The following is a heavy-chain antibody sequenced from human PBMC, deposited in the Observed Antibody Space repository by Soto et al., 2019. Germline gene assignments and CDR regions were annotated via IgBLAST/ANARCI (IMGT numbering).Heavy chain of an antibody. CDR2: INPNSGGT. J-gene: IGHJ4*02. CDR3: ASSRDGYGAQAALDN. CDR1: GYTFTDYY. Sequence: QVQLVQSGAEVKKPGASVKVSCKASGYTFTDYYMHWVRQAPGQGLEWMGWINPNSGGTNYAQNFQGWVTMTRDTSISTAYMELSRLRSDDTAVYYCASSRDGYGAQAALDNWGQGTLVTVSS. D-gene: IGHD5-12*01. V-gene: IGHV1-2*04.